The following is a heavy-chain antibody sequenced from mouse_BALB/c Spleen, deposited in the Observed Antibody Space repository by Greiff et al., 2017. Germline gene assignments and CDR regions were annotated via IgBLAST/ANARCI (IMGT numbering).Heavy chain of an antibody. J-gene: IGHJ3*01. D-gene: IGHD2-1*01. V-gene: IGHV5-6*01. CDR3: ARHGDGNYGWFAY. CDR2: ISSGGSYT. CDR1: GFTFSSYG. Sequence: EVMLVESGGDLVKPGGSLKLSCAASGFTFSSYGMSWVRQTPDKRLEWVATISSGGSYTYYPDSVKGRFTISRDNAKNTLYLQMSSLKSEDTAMYYCARHGDGNYGWFAYWGQGTLVTVSA.